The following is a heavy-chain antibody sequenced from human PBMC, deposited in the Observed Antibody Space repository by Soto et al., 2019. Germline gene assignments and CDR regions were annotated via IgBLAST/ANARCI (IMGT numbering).Heavy chain of an antibody. CDR3: TSPSEGIIFGN. CDR2: IRSKANSYAT. V-gene: IGHV3-73*01. CDR1: GFTLSGSV. D-gene: IGHD1-20*01. J-gene: IGHJ4*02. Sequence: SGGSLRLSCAASGFTLSGSVMHWVRQASGKGLEWVGRIRSKANSYATAYGASVKGRFTISRDDSKNTAYLQMNSLKTEDTAVYYCTSPSEGIIFGNWGQGTLVTVSS.